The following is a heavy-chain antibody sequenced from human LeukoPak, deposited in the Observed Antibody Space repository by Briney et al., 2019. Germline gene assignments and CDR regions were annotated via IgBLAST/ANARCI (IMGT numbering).Heavy chain of an antibody. J-gene: IGHJ5*02. D-gene: IGHD2-8*01. CDR2: ISYTDGT. CDR3: ARRVIMSAAGVPDTWLDP. V-gene: IGHV4-59*08. CDR1: GFTSTNTW. Sequence: NSGGSLRLSCAASGFTSTNTWMTWIRQPPGKGLEWVGHISYTDGTKYNPSLQSRVTISMDTSKNQFSLNLKSVTAADTAVYYCARRVIMSAAGVPDTWLDPWGQGILVTVSS.